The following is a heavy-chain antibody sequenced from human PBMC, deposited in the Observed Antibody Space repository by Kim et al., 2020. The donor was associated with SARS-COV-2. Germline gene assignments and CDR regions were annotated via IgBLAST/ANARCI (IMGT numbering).Heavy chain of an antibody. V-gene: IGHV4-59*08. D-gene: IGHD2-15*01. Sequence: SQTLSLTCTVSGGSISGSYWSWIRQPPGKGLEWIGYIYYSGSTSYNPSLESRVTMSIDTSKQQFSLKVNSVTAADTAVYYCARRACSGAACHKDFWGQGTLVTVSS. CDR1: GGSISGSY. CDR3: ARRACSGAACHKDF. CDR2: IYYSGST. J-gene: IGHJ4*02.